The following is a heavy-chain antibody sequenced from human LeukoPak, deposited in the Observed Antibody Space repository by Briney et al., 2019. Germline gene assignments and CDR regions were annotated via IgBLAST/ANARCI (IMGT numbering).Heavy chain of an antibody. CDR3: ARGFDYYDSSGYNSDAFDI. V-gene: IGHV1-46*01. CDR1: GYTFTSYY. Sequence: GASVKVSCKASGYTFTSYYMHWVRQAPGQGLEWMGIINPSGGSTSYAQKFLGRVTMTRDMSTSTVYMELSSLRSEDTAVYYCARGFDYYDSSGYNSDAFDIWGQGTMVTVSS. CDR2: INPSGGST. D-gene: IGHD3-22*01. J-gene: IGHJ3*02.